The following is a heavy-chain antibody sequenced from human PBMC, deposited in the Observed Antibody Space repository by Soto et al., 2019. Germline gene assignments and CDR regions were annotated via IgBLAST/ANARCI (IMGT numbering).Heavy chain of an antibody. CDR2: ISYGGSHK. J-gene: IGHJ4*02. V-gene: IGHV3-30*18. D-gene: IGHD2-15*01. CDR1: GFTFSEYG. Sequence: PVGSLRLSCTASGFTFSEYGIHWVRQAPGKGLEWVAVISYGGSHKYYAGSVKGRFTISRDDSKNTVYLQMNSLKTDDTAVYYCAKEMFPRTVLDSSSPWGDFWGRGSLVTSPQ. CDR3: AKEMFPRTVLDSSSPWGDF.